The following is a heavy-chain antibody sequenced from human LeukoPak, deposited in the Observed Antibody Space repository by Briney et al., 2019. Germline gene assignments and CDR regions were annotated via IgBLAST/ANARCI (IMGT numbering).Heavy chain of an antibody. CDR2: MNPNSGNT. Sequence: ASVKVSCKASGYTFTSYDINWVRQATGQGLEWMGWMNPNSGNTGYAQKFQGRVTMTRDMSTRTAFMELSSLRSEDTAVYFCARDHSTVRGYYGSGTFDTSYMDVWGKGTTVTVSS. CDR1: GYTFTSYD. J-gene: IGHJ6*03. CDR3: ARDHSTVRGYYGSGTFDTSYMDV. D-gene: IGHD3-10*01. V-gene: IGHV1-8*01.